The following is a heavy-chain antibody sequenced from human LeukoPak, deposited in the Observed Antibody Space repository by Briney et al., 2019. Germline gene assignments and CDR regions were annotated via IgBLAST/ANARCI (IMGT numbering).Heavy chain of an antibody. J-gene: IGHJ4*02. CDR1: AYTFTRYG. CDR3: ARHGGIGPKRDYFDY. Sequence: AAVKVSCKASAYTFTRYGISWVRQAPGQGLEWMGWLSTDNGDTNYAQKFQGRVTMTTDTSTTTAHMELRSLTSDDTAIYYCARHGGIGPKRDYFDYWGPGTLVIVSS. D-gene: IGHD3-16*01. V-gene: IGHV1-18*01. CDR2: LSTDNGDT.